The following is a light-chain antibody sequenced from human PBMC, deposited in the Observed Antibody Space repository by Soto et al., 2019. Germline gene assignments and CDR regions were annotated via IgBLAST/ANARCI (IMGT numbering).Light chain of an antibody. J-gene: IGKJ1*01. CDR3: QQYNNWPPWT. V-gene: IGKV3-15*01. Sequence: EIVLTQSPGTLVLSPGDRATLSCRAIQSVNKAYLVWYQVKPGQAPRLLIYGASTRATGIPARFSGSGSGTEFTLTISSLQSEDFAVYYCQQYNNWPPWTFGQGTKVDIK. CDR2: GAS. CDR1: QSVNKAY.